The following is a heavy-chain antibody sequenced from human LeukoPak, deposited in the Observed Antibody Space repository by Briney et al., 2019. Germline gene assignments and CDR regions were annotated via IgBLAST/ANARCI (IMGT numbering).Heavy chain of an antibody. D-gene: IGHD1-26*01. V-gene: IGHV3-7*03. J-gene: IGHJ4*02. CDR3: ARDKIVGATNFDY. CDR2: IKQDGSEI. Sequence: GGSLRLSCAASGFTFNRYWMNWVRQAPGKGPEWVANIKQDGSEIYYVDSVKGRFTISRDNAKNSLYLQMNSLRAEDTAVYYCARDKIVGATNFDYWGQGTLVTVSS. CDR1: GFTFNRYW.